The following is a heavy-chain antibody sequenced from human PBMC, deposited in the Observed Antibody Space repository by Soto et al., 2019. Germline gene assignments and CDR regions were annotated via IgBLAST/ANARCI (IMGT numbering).Heavy chain of an antibody. CDR1: GYTFTGYY. V-gene: IGHV1-2*02. CDR2: INPNSGGT. CDR3: GVGIDFCSAILMDV. Sequence: ASVKVSCKASGYTFTGYYMHWVRQAPGQGLEWMGWINPNSGGTNYAQKFQGRVTMTRDTSISTAYMELSRLRSDDTAVYYCGVGIDFCSAILMDVWGQGPTVTVSS. J-gene: IGHJ6*02. D-gene: IGHD3-3*01.